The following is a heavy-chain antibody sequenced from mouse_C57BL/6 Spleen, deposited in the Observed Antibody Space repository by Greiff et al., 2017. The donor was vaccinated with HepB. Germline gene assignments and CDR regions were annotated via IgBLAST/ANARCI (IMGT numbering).Heavy chain of an antibody. CDR2: IDPNSGGT. CDR3: ARPIDGYCPFFDY. Sequence: VQLQQSGAELVKPGASVKLSCKASGYTFTSYWMLWVKPRPGRGLEWIGRIDPNSGGTKYNEKFKSKATLTVDKPSSTAYMQLSSLTSEDSAVYYSARPIDGYCPFFDYWSQGTTLTVAS. V-gene: IGHV1-72*01. J-gene: IGHJ2*01. D-gene: IGHD2-3*01. CDR1: GYTFTSYW.